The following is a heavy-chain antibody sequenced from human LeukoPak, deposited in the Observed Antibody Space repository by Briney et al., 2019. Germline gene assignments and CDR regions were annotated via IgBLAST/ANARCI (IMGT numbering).Heavy chain of an antibody. D-gene: IGHD6-6*01. CDR3: ARGTLGNSSPFDY. V-gene: IGHV4-59*01. CDR2: IYYSGST. CDR1: GGSISSYY. Sequence: SETLSLTCTVSGGSISSYYWGWIRQPPGKGLEWIGYIYYSGSTNYNPSLKSRVTISVDTSKNQFSLKLSSVTAADTAVYYCARGTLGNSSPFDYWGQGTLVTVSS. J-gene: IGHJ4*02.